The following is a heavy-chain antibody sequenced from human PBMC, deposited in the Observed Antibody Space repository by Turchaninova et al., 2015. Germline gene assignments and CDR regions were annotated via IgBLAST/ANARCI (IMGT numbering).Heavy chain of an antibody. Sequence: PGGSMRLSCVASGFAFTTNAMGWVRQAPGKGPEWVSSINNNGAYTYYADSVKGRFTISRDNSKNTLYLQMNSLRAEDTAIYSCAKGAAGGILHYYFDFWGQGTLVTVSS. D-gene: IGHD6-13*01. CDR2: INNNGAYT. CDR3: AKGAAGGILHYYFDF. CDR1: GFAFTTNA. V-gene: IGHV3-23*01. J-gene: IGHJ4*02.